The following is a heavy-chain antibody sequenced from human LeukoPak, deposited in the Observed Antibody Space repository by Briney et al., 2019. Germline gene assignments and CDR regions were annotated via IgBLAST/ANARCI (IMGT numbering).Heavy chain of an antibody. CDR1: GYTFTGYY. V-gene: IGHV1-8*02. CDR2: MNPNSGNT. CDR3: ARARSGWYPSHDY. J-gene: IGHJ4*02. D-gene: IGHD6-19*01. Sequence: ASVKVSCKASGYTFTGYYMHWVRQAPGQGLEWMGWMNPNSGNTGYAQKFQGRVTMTRNTSISTAYMELSSLRSEDTAVYYCARARSGWYPSHDYWGQGTLVTVSS.